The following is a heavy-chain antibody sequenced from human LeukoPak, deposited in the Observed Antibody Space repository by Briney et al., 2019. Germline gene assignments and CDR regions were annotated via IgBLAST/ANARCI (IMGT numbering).Heavy chain of an antibody. V-gene: IGHV3-30*04. CDR2: ISYDGSNK. J-gene: IGHJ3*02. CDR1: GFTFSSYA. Sequence: PGGSLRLSCAASGFTFSSYAMHWVRQAPGKGLEWVAVISYDGSNKYYADSVKGRFTISRDNAKNSLYLQMNSLRAEDTAVYYCARDLYDAFDIWGQGTMVTVSS. CDR3: ARDLYDAFDI.